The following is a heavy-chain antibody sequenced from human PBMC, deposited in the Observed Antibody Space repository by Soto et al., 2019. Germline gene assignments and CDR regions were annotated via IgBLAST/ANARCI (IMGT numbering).Heavy chain of an antibody. CDR1: GFTFSSYW. D-gene: IGHD2-2*01. Sequence: EVQLVESGGGLVQPGGSLRLSCAASGFTFSSYWMHWVRQAPGKGLVWVSRINSDGSSTSYADSVKGRVTISRDNAKHTLYLQMNSLRAEDTAVYYCAREGPTSSTSCYMDVWGKGTTVTVSS. CDR2: INSDGSST. J-gene: IGHJ6*03. V-gene: IGHV3-74*01. CDR3: AREGPTSSTSCYMDV.